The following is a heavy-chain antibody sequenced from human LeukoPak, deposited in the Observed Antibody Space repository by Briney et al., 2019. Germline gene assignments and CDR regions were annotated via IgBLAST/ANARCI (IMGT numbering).Heavy chain of an antibody. CDR3: ARGYYYDSSGYYYWFDP. D-gene: IGHD3-22*01. Sequence: SETLSLTCTVSGGSISSYYWSWIRQPPGKGLEWIGYIYTSGSTNYNPSLKSRVTISVDTSKNQFSLKLSSVTAADTAVYYRARGYYYDSSGYYYWFDPWGQGTLVTVSS. J-gene: IGHJ5*02. CDR1: GGSISSYY. CDR2: IYTSGST. V-gene: IGHV4-4*09.